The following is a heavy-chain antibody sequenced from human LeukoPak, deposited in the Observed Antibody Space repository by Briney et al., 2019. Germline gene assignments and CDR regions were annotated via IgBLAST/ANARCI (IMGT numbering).Heavy chain of an antibody. CDR1: GYTLTELS. Sequence: ASVKVSCKVSGYTLTELSMHWVRQAPGKGLEWMGGFDPEDGETIYAQKFQGRVTMTEDTSTDTAYMELSSLRSEDTAVYYCATAGDTAMVNEPYYLDYWGQGTLVTVSS. D-gene: IGHD5-18*01. CDR2: FDPEDGET. J-gene: IGHJ4*02. CDR3: ATAGDTAMVNEPYYLDY. V-gene: IGHV1-24*01.